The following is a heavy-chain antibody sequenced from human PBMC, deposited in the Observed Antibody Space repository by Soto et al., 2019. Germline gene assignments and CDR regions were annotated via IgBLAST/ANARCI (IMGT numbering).Heavy chain of an antibody. V-gene: IGHV3-30*18. D-gene: IGHD6-19*01. CDR3: AKEAPGGWHFFDT. CDR1: GFTFRTYG. J-gene: IGHJ4*02. CDR2: ISDDGSQK. Sequence: PGGSLRLSCAASGFTFRTYGMHWVRQAPGKGLEWVAFISDDGSQKYYGDSVKGRFTISRDNSKNTLSLRMISLRTEDTSVYYCAKEAPGGWHFFDTWGQGTRVTVS.